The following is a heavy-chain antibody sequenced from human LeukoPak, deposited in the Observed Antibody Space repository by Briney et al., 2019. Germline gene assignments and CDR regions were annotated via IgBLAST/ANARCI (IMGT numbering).Heavy chain of an antibody. J-gene: IGHJ4*02. CDR3: ARGTLGAAAGIDY. V-gene: IGHV1-69*01. CDR2: IIPIFGTA. CDR1: GGTFSSYA. D-gene: IGHD6-13*01. Sequence: SVKVSCKASGGTFSSYAISWVRQAPGQGLEWMGGIIPIFGTANYAQKFQGRVTITADESTSTAYTELRSLRSDDTAVYYCARGTLGAAAGIDYWGQGTLVTVSS.